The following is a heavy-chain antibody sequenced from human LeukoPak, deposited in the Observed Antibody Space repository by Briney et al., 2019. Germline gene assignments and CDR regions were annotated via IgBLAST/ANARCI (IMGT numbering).Heavy chain of an antibody. CDR1: GFIFSNFE. CDR3: ARSSGSYRPFDS. J-gene: IGHJ5*01. D-gene: IGHD3-22*01. V-gene: IGHV3-48*03. CDR2: ISHTGDI. Sequence: GGSLRLSCAASGFIFSNFEMNWVRQAPGRGLEWVSHISHTGDIKYADSVKGRFTISRDNSKNSQYLQMTSLRAEDTAVYYCARSSGSYRPFDSWGQGILVTVSS.